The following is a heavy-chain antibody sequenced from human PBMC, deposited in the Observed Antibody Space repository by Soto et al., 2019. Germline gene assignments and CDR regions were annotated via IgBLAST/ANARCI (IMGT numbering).Heavy chain of an antibody. Sequence: SGAELGYHEQSLTQECTFSGLSLSTHGVGVGWIRQPPGKALERLALIYWDDDKRYSPSLKSRLTVTKDTSQNQVVLTMTHMDPVDTATYYCARRRISDGDGDGGYFAFWGQGALVTVSS. CDR2: IYWDDDK. V-gene: IGHV2-5*02. CDR1: GLSLSTHGVG. CDR3: ARRRISDGDGDGGYFAF. J-gene: IGHJ4*02. D-gene: IGHD4-17*01.